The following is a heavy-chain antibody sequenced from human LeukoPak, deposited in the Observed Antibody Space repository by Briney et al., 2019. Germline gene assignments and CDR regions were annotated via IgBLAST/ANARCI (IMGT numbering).Heavy chain of an antibody. D-gene: IGHD3-22*01. J-gene: IGHJ2*01. CDR1: RGSLSSYY. CDR2: IYYSGST. Sequence: PSETLSLTCTVSRGSLSSYYWSWIRQPPGKGLEWMGHIYYSGSTNYNPSLKSQVTISVDTSKNQFSLKLSSVTAADTAVYYCARSTDYDSSGYRSFWYFDLWGRGTLVTVSS. CDR3: ARSTDYDSSGYRSFWYFDL. V-gene: IGHV4-59*01.